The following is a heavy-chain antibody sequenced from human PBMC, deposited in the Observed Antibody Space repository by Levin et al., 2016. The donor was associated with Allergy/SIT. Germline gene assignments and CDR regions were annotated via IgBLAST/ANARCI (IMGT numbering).Heavy chain of an antibody. D-gene: IGHD4-17*01. V-gene: IGHV1-69*13. Sequence: SVKVSCKASGGTFSSYAISWVRQAPGQGLEWMGGIIPIFGTANYAQKFQGRVTITADESTSTAYMELSSLRSEDTAVYYCARVYAAIYGDYLGDVWFDPWGQGTLVTVSS. J-gene: IGHJ5*02. CDR1: GGTFSSYA. CDR3: ARVYAAIYGDYLGDVWFDP. CDR2: IIPIFGTA.